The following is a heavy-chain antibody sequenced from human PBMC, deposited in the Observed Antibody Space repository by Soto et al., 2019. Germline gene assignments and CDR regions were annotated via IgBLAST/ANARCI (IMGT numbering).Heavy chain of an antibody. V-gene: IGHV4-59*08. D-gene: IGHD3-10*01. J-gene: IGHJ6*02. CDR3: ARMDGSRYYYYGMDV. CDR1: GGSISSYY. CDR2: IYYSGST. Sequence: QVQLQESGPGLVKPSETLSLTCTVSGGSISSYYWSWIRQPPGKGLEWIGYIYYSGSTNYNPSLKSRVTISVDTSKTQFSLKLSSVTAADTAVYYCARMDGSRYYYYGMDVWGQGTTVTVSS.